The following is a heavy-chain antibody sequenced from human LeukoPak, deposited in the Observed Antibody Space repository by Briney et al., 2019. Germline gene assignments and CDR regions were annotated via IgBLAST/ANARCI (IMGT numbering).Heavy chain of an antibody. Sequence: PSETLSLTCTVSGGSISSYYWSWIRQPAGKGLEWIGRIYTSGSTNYNPSLKSRVTMSVDTSKNQFSLKLSSVTAADTAVYYCARVDPLLLAYYFDCWGQGTLVTVSS. CDR3: ARVDPLLLAYYFDC. CDR2: IYTSGST. J-gene: IGHJ4*02. D-gene: IGHD2-21*02. CDR1: GGSISSYY. V-gene: IGHV4-4*07.